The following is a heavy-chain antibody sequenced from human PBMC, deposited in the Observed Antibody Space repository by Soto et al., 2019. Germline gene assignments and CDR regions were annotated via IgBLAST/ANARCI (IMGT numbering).Heavy chain of an antibody. Sequence: GGSLRLSCAASGFTFDNYAMHWVRQAPGKGLEWVSGITWSSGIIDYADSVKGRFTISRDNAKNSLYLQMNSLRDEDTAFYYCAKDGVAVGVIQEPYFDYWGQGTLVTVSS. V-gene: IGHV3-9*01. CDR2: ITWSSGII. J-gene: IGHJ4*02. CDR3: AKDGVAVGVIQEPYFDY. D-gene: IGHD6-19*01. CDR1: GFTFDNYA.